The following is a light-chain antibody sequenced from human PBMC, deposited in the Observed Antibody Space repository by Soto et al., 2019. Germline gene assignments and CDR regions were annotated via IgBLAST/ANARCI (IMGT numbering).Light chain of an antibody. CDR2: SSS. Sequence: DIQLTQSPSSLSASVGDRVTIACRASQTISNFLNWYQGKPGKPPKLLIYSSSTLQSGVPSRFSGSGSGTDFTLTINGLQPEDFASYWCQQSENLTRTLGPGTTVDIK. CDR3: QQSENLTRT. CDR1: QTISNF. V-gene: IGKV1-39*01. J-gene: IGKJ3*01.